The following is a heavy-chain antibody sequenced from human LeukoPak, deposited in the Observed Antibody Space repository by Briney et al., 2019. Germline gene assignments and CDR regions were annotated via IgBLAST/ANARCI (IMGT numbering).Heavy chain of an antibody. CDR3: ARQRIAATRSWDP. V-gene: IGHV1-2*02. J-gene: IGHJ5*02. CDR1: GYTFTGYY. D-gene: IGHD6-13*01. Sequence: ASVKVSCKASGYTFTGYYMHWVRQAPGQGLEWMGWINPNSGGTNYAQKFQGRVTMTRDTSISTAYMELSRLRSDDTAVYYCARQRIAATRSWDPWGQGTLVTVSS. CDR2: INPNSGGT.